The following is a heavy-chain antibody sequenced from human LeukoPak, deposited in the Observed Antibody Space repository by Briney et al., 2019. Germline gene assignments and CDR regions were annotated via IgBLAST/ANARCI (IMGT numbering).Heavy chain of an antibody. J-gene: IGHJ5*02. CDR3: ARGAYSSSAWFDP. CDR1: GYTFTGYY. D-gene: IGHD6-6*01. V-gene: IGHV1-2*02. CDR2: INPNSGGT. Sequence: ASVKSSCKASGYTFTGYYMHWVRQAPGQGLEWMGWINPNSGGTNYAQKFQGRVTMTRDTSISTAYMELSRLRSDDTAVYYCARGAYSSSAWFDPWGQGTLVTVSS.